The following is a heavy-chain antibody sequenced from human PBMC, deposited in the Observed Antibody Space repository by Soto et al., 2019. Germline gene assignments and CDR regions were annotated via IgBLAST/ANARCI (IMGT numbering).Heavy chain of an antibody. J-gene: IGHJ5*02. V-gene: IGHV4-39*01. CDR3: ARSDGYCSGGSCYSYNWFDP. Sequence: SETLSLTCTVSGGSISSSSYYWGWIRQPPGKGLEWIGSIYYSGSTYYNPSLKSRVTISVDTSKNQFSLKLSSMTAADTAVYYCARSDGYCSGGSCYSYNWFDPWGQGTLVTVSS. D-gene: IGHD2-15*01. CDR2: IYYSGST. CDR1: GGSISSSSYY.